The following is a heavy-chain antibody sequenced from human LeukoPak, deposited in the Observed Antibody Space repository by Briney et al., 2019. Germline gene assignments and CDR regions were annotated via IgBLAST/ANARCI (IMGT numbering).Heavy chain of an antibody. CDR2: IYPGDSDT. CDR3: AGSQGQLVPRRAFDI. J-gene: IGHJ3*02. CDR1: GYKFNNFW. V-gene: IGHV5-51*01. D-gene: IGHD6-6*01. Sequence: GESLKISCKGSGYKFNNFWVGWVRQLPGKGLEWMGIIYPGDSDTRYSPSFQGQVTFSVDKSISTAYLQWSSLKASDTAMYYCAGSQGQLVPRRAFDIWGQGTMVTVSS.